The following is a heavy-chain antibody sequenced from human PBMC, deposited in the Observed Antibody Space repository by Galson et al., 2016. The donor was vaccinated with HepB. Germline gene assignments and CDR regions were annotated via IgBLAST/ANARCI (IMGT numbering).Heavy chain of an antibody. CDR2: ISRSSNTT. V-gene: IGHV3-48*01. Sequence: SLRLSCAASGFSFRSHSMNWVRQAPGKGLEWVAYISRSSNTTSYADSVKGRFTISRDNAKNSLFLQMNSLRGEDTAVYYCARDRLNWLVIDFWRHGTLVTVSS. J-gene: IGHJ4*01. CDR3: ARDRLNWLVIDF. D-gene: IGHD6-19*01. CDR1: GFSFRSHS.